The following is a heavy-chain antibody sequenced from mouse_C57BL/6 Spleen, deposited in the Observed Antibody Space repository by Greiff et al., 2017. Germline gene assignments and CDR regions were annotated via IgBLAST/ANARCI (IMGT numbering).Heavy chain of an antibody. J-gene: IGHJ2*01. Sequence: EVKVVESGGGLVQPKGSLKLSCAASGFSFNTYAMNWVRQAPGKGLEWVARIRSKSNNYATYYADSVKDRFTISRDDSESMLYLQMNNLKTEDTAMYYCVRGAYYYGSSYDFDYWGQGTTLTVSS. CDR3: VRGAYYYGSSYDFDY. CDR1: GFSFNTYA. D-gene: IGHD1-1*01. CDR2: IRSKSNNYAT. V-gene: IGHV10-1*01.